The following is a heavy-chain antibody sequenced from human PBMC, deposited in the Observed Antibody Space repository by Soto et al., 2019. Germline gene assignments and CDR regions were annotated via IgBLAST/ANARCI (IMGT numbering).Heavy chain of an antibody. CDR2: IDPGDSDT. Sequence: GASLKISWKCSGSSFTSYWIGWVRQMPGKGLGWMGIIDPGDSDTRYSPSFQGQVTISADKSITTAHLQWSSLKASDTAMYYCASYQVEYSSAPLFFYYYGMDVWGQGATVTVSS. D-gene: IGHD6-6*01. J-gene: IGHJ6*02. CDR1: GSSFTSYW. CDR3: ASYQVEYSSAPLFFYYYGMDV. V-gene: IGHV5-51*01.